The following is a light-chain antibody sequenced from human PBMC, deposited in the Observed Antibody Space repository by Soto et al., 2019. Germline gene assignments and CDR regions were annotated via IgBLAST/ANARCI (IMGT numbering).Light chain of an antibody. CDR2: GAS. CDR3: QQRYNWPRT. Sequence: EIVTTHSPATLSVSPGERATLSCRASQSVSSNLAWYQQKPGQAPRLLIYGASTRATGIPARFSGSGSGTEFTLTISSLQSEDFAVYYCQQRYNWPRTFGQGTKVDI. CDR1: QSVSSN. V-gene: IGKV3-15*01. J-gene: IGKJ1*01.